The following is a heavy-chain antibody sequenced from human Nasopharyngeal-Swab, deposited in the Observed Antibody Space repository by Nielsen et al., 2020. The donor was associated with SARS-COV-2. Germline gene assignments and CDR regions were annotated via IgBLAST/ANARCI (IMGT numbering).Heavy chain of an antibody. V-gene: IGHV3-11*01. CDR3: AREYSSGWYGRWFDP. D-gene: IGHD6-19*01. J-gene: IGHJ5*02. Sequence: GESLKISCAASGSSFSDYYMSWIRQAPGKGLECVSYITSGGSIIYTADSVKGRFTISRDNAKNSLYLLMNSLRAEDTAVYYCAREYSSGWYGRWFDPWGQGTLVTVSS. CDR1: GSSFSDYY. CDR2: ITSGGSII.